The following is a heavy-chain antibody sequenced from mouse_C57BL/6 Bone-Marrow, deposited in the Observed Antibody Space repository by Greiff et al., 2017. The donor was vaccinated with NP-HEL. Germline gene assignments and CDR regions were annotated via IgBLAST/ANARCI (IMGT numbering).Heavy chain of an antibody. Sequence: EVNLVESGGGLVKPGGSLKLSCAASGFTFSSYAMSWVRQTPEKRLEWVATISDGGSYTYYPDNVKGRFTISRDNAKNNLYLQMSHLKSEDTAMYYCARGSSYCYWYFDVWGTGTTVTVSS. CDR1: GFTFSSYA. CDR3: ARGSSYCYWYFDV. J-gene: IGHJ1*03. CDR2: ISDGGSYT. D-gene: IGHD1-1*01. V-gene: IGHV5-4*03.